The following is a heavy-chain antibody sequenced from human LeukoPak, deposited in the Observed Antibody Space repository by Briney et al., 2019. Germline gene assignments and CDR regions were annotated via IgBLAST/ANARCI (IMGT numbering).Heavy chain of an antibody. CDR1: GYTFTSYD. D-gene: IGHD2-15*01. CDR2: TNPNSGNT. V-gene: IGHV1-8*01. J-gene: IGHJ5*02. Sequence: ASVKVSCKASGYTFTSYDINWVRQATGQGLEWMGWTNPNSGNTGYAQKFQGRVTMTRNTSISTAYMELSSLRSEDTAVYYCARDRRGYCSGGGCRRFDPWGQGTLVTVSS. CDR3: ARDRRGYCSGGGCRRFDP.